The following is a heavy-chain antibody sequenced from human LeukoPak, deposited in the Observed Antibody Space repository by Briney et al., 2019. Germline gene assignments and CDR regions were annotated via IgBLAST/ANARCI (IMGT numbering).Heavy chain of an antibody. CDR3: ARSRQSSGYYFDY. J-gene: IGHJ4*02. V-gene: IGHV3-30*04. Sequence: PGGSLRLSCAASGFTFSNYAMHWVRQAPGKGLEWVAIISYDGSNKFYADSAKGRFTISRDNSKNTLYLQMNSLRTEDTAVYYCARSRQSSGYYFDYWGQGTLVTVSS. D-gene: IGHD3-22*01. CDR1: GFTFSNYA. CDR2: ISYDGSNK.